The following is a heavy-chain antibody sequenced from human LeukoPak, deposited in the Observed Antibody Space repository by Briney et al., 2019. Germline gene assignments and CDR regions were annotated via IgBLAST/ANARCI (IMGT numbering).Heavy chain of an antibody. D-gene: IGHD6-13*01. Sequence: GGSLRLSCAASGFTFDDYGVSWVRQAPGKGLEWVSGINWNGGSTGYADSVKGRFTISRDNAKNSLYLQMNSLRAEDTALYYCARASGSSSWLGAFDIWGQGTMVTVSS. CDR3: ARASGSSSWLGAFDI. J-gene: IGHJ3*02. CDR1: GFTFDDYG. CDR2: INWNGGST. V-gene: IGHV3-20*04.